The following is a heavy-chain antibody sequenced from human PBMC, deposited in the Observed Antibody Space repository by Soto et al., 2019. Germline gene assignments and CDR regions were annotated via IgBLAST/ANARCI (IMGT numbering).Heavy chain of an antibody. Sequence: GESLKISCAASGFTVSSNYMSWVRQAPGKGLEWVSVIYSGGSTYYADSVKGRFTISRHNSKNTLYLQMNSLRAEDTAVYYCARDHHSSSWYYFDYWGQGTLVTVSS. J-gene: IGHJ4*02. D-gene: IGHD6-13*01. V-gene: IGHV3-53*04. CDR3: ARDHHSSSWYYFDY. CDR1: GFTVSSNY. CDR2: IYSGGST.